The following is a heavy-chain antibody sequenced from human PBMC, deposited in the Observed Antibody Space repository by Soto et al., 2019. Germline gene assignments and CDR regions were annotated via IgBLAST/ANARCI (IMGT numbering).Heavy chain of an antibody. J-gene: IGHJ4*02. CDR3: ARQYYFGSGSYYTPPFDF. CDR2: IYYSGST. Sequence: SETLSLTCAVSGGSISSGGYSWSWIRQPPGKGLEWIGSIYYSGSTYYNPSLKSRVTISVDTAKNQFSLKLSSVTAADTAVYYCARQYYFGSGSYYTPPFDFWGQGTLVTVSS. D-gene: IGHD3-10*01. V-gene: IGHV4-30-2*03. CDR1: GGSISSGGYS.